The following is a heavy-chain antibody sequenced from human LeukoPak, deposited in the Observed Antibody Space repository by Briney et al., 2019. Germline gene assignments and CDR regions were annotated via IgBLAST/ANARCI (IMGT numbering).Heavy chain of an antibody. Sequence: GGSLRLSCAASGFSVSSNYMRWVRQAPGEGVEWLSVIYSGGSTYYADSVSGRFTISTDTSTNTLYLQMYILRAEDTPVCYCGRRYSRGWYVGEYFQHGGQGTLVTVSS. V-gene: IGHV3-53*01. CDR1: GFSVSSNY. CDR3: GRRYSRGWYVGEYFQH. D-gene: IGHD6-19*01. CDR2: IYSGGST. J-gene: IGHJ1*01.